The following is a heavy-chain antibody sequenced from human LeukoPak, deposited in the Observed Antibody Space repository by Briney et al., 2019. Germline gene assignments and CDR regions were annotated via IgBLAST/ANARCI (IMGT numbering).Heavy chain of an antibody. J-gene: IGHJ4*02. CDR3: ARGIAAAGGFDY. V-gene: IGHV4-34*01. D-gene: IGHD6-13*01. Sequence: PSETLSLTRAVYGGSFSGYYWSWLPQPPGKGVEGIGEINHSGSTNYNPSLKSRVTISVDTSKNQFSLKLSSVTAADTAVYYCARGIAAAGGFDYWGQGTLVTVSS. CDR2: INHSGST. CDR1: GGSFSGYY.